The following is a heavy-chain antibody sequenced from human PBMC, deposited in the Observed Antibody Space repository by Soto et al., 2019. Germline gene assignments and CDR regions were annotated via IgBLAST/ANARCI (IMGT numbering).Heavy chain of an antibody. V-gene: IGHV3-7*01. CDR2: IKEDGSEK. D-gene: IGHD1-26*01. CDR3: LVYYCATTAWPY. J-gene: IGHJ4*02. Sequence: EMQVVESGGGLVQPGGSLRLSCAASGFTFSSYWMSWVRQAPGKGLEWVANIKEDGSEKYYVDSVKGRFTISRDNTKNSLFLQMNSLRAEDTAVYYCLVYYCATTAWPYWGRGTLVTVSS. CDR1: GFTFSSYW.